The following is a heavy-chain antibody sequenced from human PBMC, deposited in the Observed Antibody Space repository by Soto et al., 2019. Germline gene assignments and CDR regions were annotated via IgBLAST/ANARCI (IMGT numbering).Heavy chain of an antibody. J-gene: IGHJ4*02. CDR3: XXGXXXVXXTPFDY. CDR1: XLTXXXXX. CDR2: ISGSGGVT. V-gene: IGHV3-23*01. Sequence: EVQLLESGGGLVQPGGSLRLSCAASXLTXXXXXXXXXXXXXXXXXXWVSVISGSGGVTYYADSVKGRFTISRDNXXXXXXXXXXXXXXXXXXXXXXXXGXXXVXXTPFDYWGQGILVTVSS.